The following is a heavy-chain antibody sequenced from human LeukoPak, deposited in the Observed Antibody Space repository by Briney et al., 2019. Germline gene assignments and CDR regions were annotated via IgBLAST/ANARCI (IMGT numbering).Heavy chain of an antibody. CDR3: ARVTVTTLFDH. J-gene: IGHJ4*02. Sequence: ASVKVSCKTSGYTFSDYYIHWVRQAPGQGLEWMGWINPKNSGTKYAQKFQGWITMTTDTSTSTAYMELTSLRSNDTAVYYCARVTVTTLFDHWGPGTLVTVSS. V-gene: IGHV1-2*04. CDR2: INPKNSGT. CDR1: GYTFSDYY. D-gene: IGHD4-17*01.